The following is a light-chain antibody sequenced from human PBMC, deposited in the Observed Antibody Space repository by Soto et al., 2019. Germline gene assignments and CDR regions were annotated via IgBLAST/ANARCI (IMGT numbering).Light chain of an antibody. J-gene: IGKJ1*01. CDR1: QSVSSSY. CDR2: GAS. CDR3: QQYRSTLCT. V-gene: IGKV3-20*01. Sequence: EIVLTLSPGTLSLSPGERATLSCRASQSVSSSYLAWYQQKPGQAPRLLIYGASSRATGIPDRFSGSGSGKDFTLTISRLEPEDFALYYCQQYRSTLCTFGQGTKVDIK.